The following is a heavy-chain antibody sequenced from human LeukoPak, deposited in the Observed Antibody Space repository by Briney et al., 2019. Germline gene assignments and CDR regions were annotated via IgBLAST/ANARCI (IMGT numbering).Heavy chain of an antibody. CDR2: ISSSGSTI. CDR1: GFTFSDYY. J-gene: IGHJ6*02. CDR3: ARGSQVGAAGLYYHGMDV. D-gene: IGHD1-26*01. Sequence: KPGGSLRLSCAASGFTFSDYYMSWIRQAPGKGLEWASYISSSGSTIYYAGSVKGRFTISRDNAKNSLYLQMNSLRAEDTAVYYCARGSQVGAAGLYYHGMDVWGQGTTVTVSS. V-gene: IGHV3-11*01.